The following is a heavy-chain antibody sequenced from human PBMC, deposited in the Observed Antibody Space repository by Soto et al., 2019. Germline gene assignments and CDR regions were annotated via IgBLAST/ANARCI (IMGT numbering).Heavy chain of an antibody. V-gene: IGHV3-30*04. CDR2: ISYDEIDK. CDR1: GFTFSSYA. J-gene: IGHJ4*02. Sequence: PGGSLRLSCAASGFTFSSYAMSWFRQAPGKGLEWVALISYDEIDKYYADAVKGRFTISRDNSKNTLYLQMDSLRAEDTAVYYCAGRSGSSDYWGRGTLVTVSS. D-gene: IGHD3-10*01. CDR3: AGRSGSSDY.